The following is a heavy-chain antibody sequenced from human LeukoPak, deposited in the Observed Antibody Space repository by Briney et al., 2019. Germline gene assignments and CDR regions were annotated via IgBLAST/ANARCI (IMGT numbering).Heavy chain of an antibody. V-gene: IGHV4-39*07. CDR1: GGSIISSSFW. Sequence: PSETLSLTCTVSGGSIISSSFWWGWIRQPPGKGLEWIGSIYYSGVSYYNTSLKSRVTISVDTSKNQFSLKLSSVTAADTAVYYCARGYCSGGSCYSYYYCNYMDVWGKGTTVTVSS. D-gene: IGHD2-15*01. J-gene: IGHJ6*03. CDR2: IYYSGVS. CDR3: ARGYCSGGSCYSYYYCNYMDV.